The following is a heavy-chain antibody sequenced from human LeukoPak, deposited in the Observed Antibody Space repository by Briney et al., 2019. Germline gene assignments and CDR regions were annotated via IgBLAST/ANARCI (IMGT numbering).Heavy chain of an antibody. D-gene: IGHD3-10*01. CDR3: ARDRMVRGVITRYYGMDV. V-gene: IGHV4-30-4*01. Sequence: SETLSLTCAVYGGSFSGYYWSWIRQPPGKGLEWIGYIYYSGSTYYNPSLKSRVTISVDTSKNQFSLKLSSVTAADTAVYYCARDRMVRGVITRYYGMDVWGQGTTVTVSS. CDR1: GGSFSGYY. J-gene: IGHJ6*02. CDR2: IYYSGST.